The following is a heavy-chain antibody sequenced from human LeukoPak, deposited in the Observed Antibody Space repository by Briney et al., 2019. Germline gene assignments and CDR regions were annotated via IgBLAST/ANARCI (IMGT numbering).Heavy chain of an antibody. V-gene: IGHV3-30*03. CDR2: ISYDGSNK. CDR3: AYRKYSSSIFDY. CDR1: GFTFSSYG. D-gene: IGHD6-6*01. J-gene: IGHJ4*02. Sequence: PGRSLRLSCAASGFTFSSYGMHWVRQAPGKGLEWVAVISYDGSNKYYADSVKGRFTISRDNSKNTLYLQMNSLRAEDTAVYYCAYRKYSSSIFDYWGQGPWSPSPQ.